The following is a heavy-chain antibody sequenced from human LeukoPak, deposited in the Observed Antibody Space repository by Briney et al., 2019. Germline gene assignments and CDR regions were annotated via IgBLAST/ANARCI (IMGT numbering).Heavy chain of an antibody. CDR1: GFTFDDYA. J-gene: IGHJ4*02. V-gene: IGHV3-9*01. Sequence: GGSLRLSCAASGFTFDDYAMHWVRQAPGKGLEWVSGISWNSGSIGYADSVKGRFTISRDNATNSLYLQMNSLRAEDTALYYCAKDLKKQQLVLPDYWGQGTLVTVSS. CDR2: ISWNSGSI. CDR3: AKDLKKQQLVLPDY. D-gene: IGHD6-13*01.